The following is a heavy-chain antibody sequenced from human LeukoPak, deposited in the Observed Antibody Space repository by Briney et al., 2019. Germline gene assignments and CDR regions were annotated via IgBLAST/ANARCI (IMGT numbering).Heavy chain of an antibody. J-gene: IGHJ4*02. D-gene: IGHD2-15*01. CDR1: GFTFSNYA. V-gene: IGHV3-30*04. Sequence: GRSLRLSCAASGFTFSNYAMNWVRQAPGKGLEWVAVISYDGRNKYYADSVKGRFTISRDNSKNTLYLQMNSLRPEDTAVYYCARDPGRSGGSCYSDYWGQGTLVTVSS. CDR3: ARDPGRSGGSCYSDY. CDR2: ISYDGRNK.